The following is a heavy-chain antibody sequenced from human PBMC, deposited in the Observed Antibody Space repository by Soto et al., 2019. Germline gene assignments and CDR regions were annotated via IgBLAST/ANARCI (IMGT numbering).Heavy chain of an antibody. J-gene: IGHJ4*02. V-gene: IGHV3-48*03. CDR3: ARNNGDYEVY. CDR1: GFTFSSYE. CDR2: ISSSGKTI. D-gene: IGHD4-17*01. Sequence: EGQLVESGGDLVQPGGSLRLSCVGSGFTFSSYEMNWVRQAPGKGLEWVSYISSSGKTIHYADSGKGRFTISRDNAKNSLYLQMNSLRAEDTAAYYCARNNGDYEVYWGQGTLVTVSS.